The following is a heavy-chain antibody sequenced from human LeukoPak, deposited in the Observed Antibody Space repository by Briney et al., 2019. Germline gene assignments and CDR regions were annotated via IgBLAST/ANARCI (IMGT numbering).Heavy chain of an antibody. CDR3: ATRQSGYHFDH. D-gene: IGHD3-3*01. J-gene: IGHJ4*02. Sequence: GGSLRLSCAVSGFTFSSYAMNWVRQAPGKGLEWVSGISGGGGMTYYADSVMGRFTISRDYSKNTLYLQMNSLTAEATAVYYCATRQSGYHFDHWGQGTLVTVSS. CDR1: GFTFSSYA. V-gene: IGHV3-23*01. CDR2: ISGGGGMT.